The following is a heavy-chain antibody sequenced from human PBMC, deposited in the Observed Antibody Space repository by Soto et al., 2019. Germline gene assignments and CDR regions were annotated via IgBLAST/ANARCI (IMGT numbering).Heavy chain of an antibody. CDR1: GGTISSYY. Sequence: SGTLSLTCTVSGGTISSYYWTWIRQAAGKGLEWVGRIYSSGGTKYNPSLQSRGTMSLDTSKNPFSLRLSSVTAADPAVYYCARGQRFSDSFDPWGQGASVTVSS. D-gene: IGHD3-3*01. J-gene: IGHJ5*02. CDR3: ARGQRFSDSFDP. CDR2: IYSSGGT. V-gene: IGHV4-4*07.